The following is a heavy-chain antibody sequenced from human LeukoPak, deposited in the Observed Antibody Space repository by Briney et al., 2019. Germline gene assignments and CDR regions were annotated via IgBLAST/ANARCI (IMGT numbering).Heavy chain of an antibody. Sequence: PSETLSLTCTVSGGSISSYYWSWIRQPPGKGLEWIGYIYYSGSTNYNPSLKSRVTISVDTSKNQFSLKLSSVTAADTAVYYCARDSYDILTGYLYGMDVWGQGTTVIVSS. V-gene: IGHV4-59*01. J-gene: IGHJ6*02. D-gene: IGHD3-9*01. CDR3: ARDSYDILTGYLYGMDV. CDR1: GGSISSYY. CDR2: IYYSGST.